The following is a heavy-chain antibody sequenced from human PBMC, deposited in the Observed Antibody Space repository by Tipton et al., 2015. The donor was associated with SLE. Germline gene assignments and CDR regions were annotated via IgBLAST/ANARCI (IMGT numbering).Heavy chain of an antibody. V-gene: IGHV4-34*01. CDR3: ERTTRGRYSSSSD. D-gene: IGHD6-6*01. J-gene: IGHJ4*02. CDR1: GGSFSGYY. Sequence: TLSLTCAVYGGSFSGYYWSWIRQSPGKGLEWIGEINHSGSTNYNPSLKSRVTISVDTSKNQFSLKLSSVTAADTAVYYCERTTRGRYSSSSDWGQGTLVTVSS. CDR2: INHSGST.